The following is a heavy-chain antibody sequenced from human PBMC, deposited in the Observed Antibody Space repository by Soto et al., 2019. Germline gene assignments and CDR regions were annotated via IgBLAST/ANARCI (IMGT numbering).Heavy chain of an antibody. Sequence: GASVKVSCKASGYTFTSYAMHWVRQAPGQRLEWMGWINAGNGNTKYSQKFQGRVTITRDTSASTAYMELSSLRSEDTAVYYCARNWAESLLLHRIAFDPWGQGTLVTVSS. J-gene: IGHJ5*02. CDR1: GYTFTSYA. V-gene: IGHV1-3*01. D-gene: IGHD2-15*01. CDR2: INAGNGNT. CDR3: ARNWAESLLLHRIAFDP.